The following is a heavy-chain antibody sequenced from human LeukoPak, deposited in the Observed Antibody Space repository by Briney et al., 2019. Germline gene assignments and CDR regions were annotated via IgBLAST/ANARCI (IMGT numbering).Heavy chain of an antibody. D-gene: IGHD6-13*01. V-gene: IGHV4-34*01. Sequence: SDTLSLTCAVYGGSFSGYYWSWIRQPTGKGLEWIGEINHSGSTNYNPSLKSRVSISVDSSKNQFSLKVSSVTAADTAVYYCARGSDTAAGLYWGQGTLVTVSS. CDR2: INHSGST. J-gene: IGHJ4*02. CDR3: ARGSDTAAGLY. CDR1: GGSFSGYY.